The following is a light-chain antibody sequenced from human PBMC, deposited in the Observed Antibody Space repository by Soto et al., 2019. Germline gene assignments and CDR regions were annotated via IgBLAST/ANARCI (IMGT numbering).Light chain of an antibody. J-gene: IGLJ3*02. V-gene: IGLV7-46*01. Sequence: QAVVTQEPSLTVSPGGTVTLTCGSSTGAVTSGHYPYWFQQKPGQAPRTLIYDTNNKYSWTPARFSGSLLGGKAALTLSGALPEDEAEYYCLLSYNGARNWVFGGGTKLTVL. CDR2: DTN. CDR3: LLSYNGARNWV. CDR1: TGAVTSGHY.